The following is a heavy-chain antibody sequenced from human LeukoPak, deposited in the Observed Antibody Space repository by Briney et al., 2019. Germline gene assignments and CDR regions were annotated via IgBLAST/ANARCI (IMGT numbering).Heavy chain of an antibody. D-gene: IGHD1-26*01. V-gene: IGHV3-48*03. J-gene: IGHJ4*02. CDR3: VRCGRGGSNSMPFLDY. Sequence: GGSLRLSCVASGFTFSSYEMNWVRQAPGKGLEWLSYISGGSETMFYVDSVKGRFTISRDNADNSLSLQMNSLRAEDTAVYYCVRCGRGGSNSMPFLDYRGQGALVTVSS. CDR1: GFTFSSYE. CDR2: ISGGSETM.